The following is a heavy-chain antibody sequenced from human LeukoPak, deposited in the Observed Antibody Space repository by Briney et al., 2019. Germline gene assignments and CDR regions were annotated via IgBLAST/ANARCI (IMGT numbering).Heavy chain of an antibody. D-gene: IGHD6-13*01. J-gene: IGHJ6*03. CDR1: EYTFTSYD. CDR2: MNPNSGNT. V-gene: IGHV1-8*01. CDR3: ARGRSSWSFRYYYYYMDV. Sequence: ASVKVSCKASEYTFTSYDINWVRQATGQGLEWMGWMNPNSGNTGYAQKFQGRVTMTRNTSISTAYMELSSLRSEDTAVYYCARGRSSWSFRYYYYYMDVWGKGTTVTISS.